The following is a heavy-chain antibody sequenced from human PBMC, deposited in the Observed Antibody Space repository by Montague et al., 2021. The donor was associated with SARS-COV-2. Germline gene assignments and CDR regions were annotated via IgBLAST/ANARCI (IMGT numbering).Heavy chain of an antibody. J-gene: IGHJ3*02. V-gene: IGHV4-31*03. D-gene: IGHD3-9*01. CDR3: ARVSFVLTGYYTDYFDI. CDR2: IYYSGST. CDR1: GRSINSGGYY. Sequence: TLSLTRTVSGRSINSGGYYWNWIRQHAGKGLEWIGYIYYSGSTYYNPSLKSRLTISVDTSKNQFSLKLSSVTAADTAVHYCARVSFVLTGYYTDYFDIWGQGTLVTVSS.